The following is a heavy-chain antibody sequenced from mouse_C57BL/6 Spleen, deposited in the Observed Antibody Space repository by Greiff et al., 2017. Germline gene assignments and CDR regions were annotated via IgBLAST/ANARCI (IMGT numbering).Heavy chain of an antibody. CDR1: GFNFTAYY. CDR3: ARSPLRYFAMDY. Sequence: EVKLVESGGGLVQPGGSLSLSCAASGFNFTAYYMSWVRQPPGKALEWLGCSRNKANGYTTEYSASVKGRFTIARDNSQIILYLQMNALRAEDSATYYCARSPLRYFAMDYWGKGTSVTVSS. V-gene: IGHV7-3*01. D-gene: IGHD3-2*02. CDR2: SRNKANGYTT. J-gene: IGHJ4*01.